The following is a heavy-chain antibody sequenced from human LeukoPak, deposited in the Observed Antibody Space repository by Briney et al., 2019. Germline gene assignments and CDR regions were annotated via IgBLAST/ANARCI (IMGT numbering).Heavy chain of an antibody. D-gene: IGHD2-2*01. CDR1: GYTVTGYY. V-gene: IGHV1-2*02. CDR3: ARGTGTTGKRSSTSQIDY. J-gene: IGHJ4*02. Sequence: GASVKVSCKASGYTVTGYYMHWVRQAPGQGLEWMGWINPNSGGTNYAQKFQGRVTMTRDTSISTAYMELSRLRSDDTAVYYCARGTGTTGKRSSTSQIDYWGQGTLVTVSS. CDR2: INPNSGGT.